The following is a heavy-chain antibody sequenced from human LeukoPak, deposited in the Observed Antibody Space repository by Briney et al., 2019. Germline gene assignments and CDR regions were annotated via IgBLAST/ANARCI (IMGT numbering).Heavy chain of an antibody. Sequence: GGSLRLSCAASGFTFSGSAMHWVRQASGKGLEWVGRIRSKANSYATAYAAPVKGRFTISRDDSKNTAYLQMNSLKTEDTAVYYCTTRNLYSSSWYLDYWGQGTLVTVSS. J-gene: IGHJ4*02. D-gene: IGHD6-13*01. V-gene: IGHV3-73*01. CDR1: GFTFSGSA. CDR2: IRSKANSYAT. CDR3: TTRNLYSSSWYLDY.